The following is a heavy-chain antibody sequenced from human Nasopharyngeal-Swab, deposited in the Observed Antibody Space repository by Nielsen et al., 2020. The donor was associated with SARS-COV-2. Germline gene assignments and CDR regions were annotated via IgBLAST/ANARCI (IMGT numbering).Heavy chain of an antibody. J-gene: IGHJ5*02. CDR3: ARDATPYYDFWSGYPNWFDP. CDR1: AGSISGYY. CDR2: IYYSGST. D-gene: IGHD3-3*01. Sequence: ETLSLTCTVSAGSISGYYWSWIRQPPGKGLEWIGYIYYSGSTNYNPSLKSRVTISVDTSKNQFSLKLSSVTAADTAVYYCARDATPYYDFWSGYPNWFDPWGQGTLVTVSS. V-gene: IGHV4-59*13.